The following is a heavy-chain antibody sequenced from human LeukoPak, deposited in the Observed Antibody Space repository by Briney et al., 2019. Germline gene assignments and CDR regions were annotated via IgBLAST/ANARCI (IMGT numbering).Heavy chain of an antibody. CDR1: GYTFTGYY. V-gene: IGHV1-2*02. CDR3: AREGGRYCSSTSCYLYY. Sequence: ASVKVSCKASGYTFTGYYMRWVRQAPGQGLEWMGWINPNSGGTNYAQKFQGRATMTRDTSISTAHMELSRLRSDDTAVYYCAREGGRYCSSTSCYLYYWGQGTLVTVSS. CDR2: INPNSGGT. J-gene: IGHJ4*02. D-gene: IGHD2-2*01.